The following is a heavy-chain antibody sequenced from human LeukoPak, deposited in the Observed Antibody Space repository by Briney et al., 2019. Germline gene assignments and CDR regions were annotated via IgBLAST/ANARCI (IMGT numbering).Heavy chain of an antibody. D-gene: IGHD2-2*01. Sequence: PSETLSLTCTVSGGSISSSSYYWGWIRQPPGKGLEWIVSIYYSGSTYYNPSLKSRVTISVNTSKNQFSLKLSSVTAADTAVYYCARGIVVVPASTQLFDYWGQGTLVTVSS. CDR2: IYYSGST. CDR3: ARGIVVVPASTQLFDY. CDR1: GGSISSSSYY. V-gene: IGHV4-39*07. J-gene: IGHJ4*02.